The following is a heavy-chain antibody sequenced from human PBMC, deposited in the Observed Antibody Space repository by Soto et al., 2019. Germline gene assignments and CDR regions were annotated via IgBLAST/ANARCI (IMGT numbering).Heavy chain of an antibody. Sequence: SVSNAWMNWVRQAPGKGLEWVGCIKSKTDGGTTDYAAPVKGRFTISRDDSKNTLYLQMNSLKTEDTAVYYCTTDYYDRGYWGQGTLVTVSS. V-gene: IGHV3-15*07. CDR1: SVSNAW. CDR3: TTDYYDRGY. CDR2: IKSKTDGGTT. D-gene: IGHD3-22*01. J-gene: IGHJ4*02.